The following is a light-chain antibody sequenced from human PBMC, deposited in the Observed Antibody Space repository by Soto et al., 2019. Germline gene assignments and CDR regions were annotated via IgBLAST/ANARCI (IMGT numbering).Light chain of an antibody. J-gene: IGLJ1*01. CDR2: EVS. V-gene: IGLV2-14*01. CDR1: SSDVGAFNY. CDR3: SSYTSSTTAYV. Sequence: QSVVTQPASVSGSPGQSITISCTGTSSDVGAFNYVSWYQQRPGKAPKLMIYEVSDRPSGVSNRFSGSKSGNTASLTISGLQAEDEADYYCSSYTSSTTAYVFGTGTKVTVL.